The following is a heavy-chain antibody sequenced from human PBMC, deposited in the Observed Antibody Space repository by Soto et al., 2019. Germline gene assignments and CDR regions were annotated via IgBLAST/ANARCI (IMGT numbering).Heavy chain of an antibody. Sequence: SETLSLTCTVSGGSISSYYWSWIRQPPGKGLEWIGYIYYSGSTNYNPSLKSRVTISIDTSKNQFSLKLSSVTATDTAVYYCASQHYYDSSGYYVVYWGQGTLVTVSS. D-gene: IGHD3-22*01. CDR2: IYYSGST. V-gene: IGHV4-59*08. CDR1: GGSISSYY. CDR3: ASQHYYDSSGYYVVY. J-gene: IGHJ4*02.